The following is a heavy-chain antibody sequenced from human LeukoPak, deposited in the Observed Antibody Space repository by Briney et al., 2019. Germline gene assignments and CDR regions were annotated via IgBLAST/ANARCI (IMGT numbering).Heavy chain of an antibody. J-gene: IGHJ4*02. V-gene: IGHV3-7*04. CDR2: IKQDGSEK. CDR1: GFTFSSYG. CDR3: ARAYGDYEYYFDY. Sequence: PGGSLRLSCAASGFTFSSYGMHWVRQAPGKGLEWVANIKQDGSEKYYVDSVKGRFTISRDNAKNSLYLQMNSLRAEDTAVYYCARAYGDYEYYFDYWGQGTLVTVSS. D-gene: IGHD4-17*01.